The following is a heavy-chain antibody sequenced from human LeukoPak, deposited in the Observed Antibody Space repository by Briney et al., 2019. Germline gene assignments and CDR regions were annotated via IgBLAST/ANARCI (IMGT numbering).Heavy chain of an antibody. Sequence: PGGSLRLSCAASGFTFSSYGMHWVRQAPGKGLEWVAFISSEGDNKHYLESVKGRFTISRDNSKNTLYLQMHNPRAEDTAIYYCAKDRTNFFYYLDVWGTGTTVIVSS. J-gene: IGHJ6*03. CDR1: GFTFSSYG. CDR2: ISSEGDNK. V-gene: IGHV3-30*19. CDR3: AKDRTNFFYYLDV.